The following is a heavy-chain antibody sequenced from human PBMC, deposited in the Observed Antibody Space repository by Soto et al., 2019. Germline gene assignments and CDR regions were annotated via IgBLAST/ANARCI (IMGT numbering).Heavy chain of an antibody. CDR3: ARGRGAVAGVYYGMDV. CDR2: IYYSGST. CDR1: GGSISSYY. D-gene: IGHD6-19*01. V-gene: IGHV4-59*12. Sequence: SETLSLTCTVSGGSISSYYWSWIRQPPGKGLEWIGYIYYSGSTNYNPSLKSRVTISVDTSKNQFSLKLSSVTAADTAVYYCARGRGAVAGVYYGMDVWGQGTTVTVSS. J-gene: IGHJ6*02.